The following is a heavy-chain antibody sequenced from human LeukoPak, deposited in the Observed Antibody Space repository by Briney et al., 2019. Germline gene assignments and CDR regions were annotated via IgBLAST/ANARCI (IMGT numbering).Heavy chain of an antibody. D-gene: IGHD7-27*01. V-gene: IGHV3-7*01. CDR2: MNGDGSVT. J-gene: IGHJ4*02. Sequence: PGGSLRLSCAVSGFSIRSFWMSWVRQTPGKGLEWVADMNGDGSVTYYVDSVKGRFTVSRDNAKNSLYLQMSSLRAEDTAVYYCARAPAWGAIDYWGQGTMVTVSS. CDR3: ARAPAWGAIDY. CDR1: GFSIRSFW.